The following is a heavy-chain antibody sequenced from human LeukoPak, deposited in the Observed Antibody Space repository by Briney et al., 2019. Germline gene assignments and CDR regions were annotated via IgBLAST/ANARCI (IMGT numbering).Heavy chain of an antibody. CDR1: GFIFSNCW. CDR2: IKTDASEK. J-gene: IGHJ4*02. V-gene: IGHV3-7*01. Sequence: GGSLRLSCETSGFIFSNCWMTWVRQAPGKGLEWVANIKTDASEKYYADSVKGRFTISRDNAKNSLYLQMNSLRAEDTAVYYCARESLQVLHDYWGQGTLVTVSS. D-gene: IGHD3-10*01. CDR3: ARESLQVLHDY.